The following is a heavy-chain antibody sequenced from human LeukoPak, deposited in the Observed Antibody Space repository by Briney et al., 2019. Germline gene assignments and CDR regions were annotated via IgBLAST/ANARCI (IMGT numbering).Heavy chain of an antibody. D-gene: IGHD3-10*01. CDR3: ATRGGVDAFDN. J-gene: IGHJ3*02. Sequence: ASVKVSCKVSGYTLTELSMHWVRQAPGKGLEWMGGFDPEDGETIYAQKFQGRVTMTEDTSTDTAYMELSSLRSEDTAVNYFATRGGVDAFDNWGQGTMVTVSS. V-gene: IGHV1-24*01. CDR1: GYTLTELS. CDR2: FDPEDGET.